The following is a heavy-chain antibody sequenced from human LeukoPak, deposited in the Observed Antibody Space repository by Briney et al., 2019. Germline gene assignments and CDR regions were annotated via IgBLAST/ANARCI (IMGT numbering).Heavy chain of an antibody. CDR1: GFTFSDYY. CDR3: ARSPPYCSGGSCYGDY. CDR2: ISSSSSHT. Sequence: PGGSLRLSCAASGFTFSDYYMSWIRQAPGKGLEWVSYISSSSSHTNYADSVKGRFTISRDNAKNSLYLQMNSLRAEDTAVYYCARSPPYCSGGSCYGDYWGQGTLVTVSS. D-gene: IGHD2-15*01. V-gene: IGHV3-11*03. J-gene: IGHJ4*02.